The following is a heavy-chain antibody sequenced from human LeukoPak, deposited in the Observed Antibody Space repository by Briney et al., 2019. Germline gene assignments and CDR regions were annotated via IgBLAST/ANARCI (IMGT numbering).Heavy chain of an antibody. CDR1: GYTFTSYY. CDR2: IDPSGGST. V-gene: IGHV1-46*01. Sequence: ASVKVSCKASGYTFTSYYIVWVRQARGQGLEWMGRIDPSGGSTSYAQKFQCRVTMTRGTSTSTVYMELSSLISEDTAVYYCARNSGSGFDYWGQGTLVTVSS. D-gene: IGHD2-15*01. J-gene: IGHJ4*02. CDR3: ARNSGSGFDY.